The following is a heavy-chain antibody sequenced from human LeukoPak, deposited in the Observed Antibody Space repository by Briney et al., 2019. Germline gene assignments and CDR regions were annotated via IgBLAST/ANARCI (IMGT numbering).Heavy chain of an antibody. J-gene: IGHJ4*02. D-gene: IGHD3-10*01. CDR1: GFTFSSYA. V-gene: IGHV3-23*01. CDR3: ARDLSPVVRASPMGY. Sequence: RSGGSLRLSCAASGFTFSSYAMSWVRQAPGKGLEWVSAISGSGGSTYYADSVKGRFTISRDNSKNTLYLQMNSLRAEDTAVYYCARDLSPVVRASPMGYWGQGTLVTVSS. CDR2: ISGSGGST.